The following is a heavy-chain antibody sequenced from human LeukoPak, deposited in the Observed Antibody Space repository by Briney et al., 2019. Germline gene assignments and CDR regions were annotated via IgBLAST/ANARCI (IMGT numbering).Heavy chain of an antibody. CDR2: ISYDGSNK. CDR1: GFTFSSYA. D-gene: IGHD6-19*01. Sequence: GGSLRLSCAASGFTFSSYAMHWVRQAPGKGLEWVAVISYDGSNKYYADSVKGRFTISRDNSKNTLYLQMNSLRAEDTAVYYCAREAVAGTFDYWGQGALVTVSS. V-gene: IGHV3-30-3*01. J-gene: IGHJ4*02. CDR3: AREAVAGTFDY.